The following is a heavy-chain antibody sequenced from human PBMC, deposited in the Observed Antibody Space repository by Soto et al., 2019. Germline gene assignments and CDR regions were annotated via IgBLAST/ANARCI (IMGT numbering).Heavy chain of an antibody. D-gene: IGHD3-9*01. Sequence: QVQLVESGGGVVQPGRSLRLSCAASGFTFSSYAMHWVRQAPGKGLEWVAVISYDGSNKYYADSVKGRFTISRDNSKNTLYLQMNSLRAEDTAVYYGAREWSTFETRSGYYDILPGPTYYFDYWGQGTLVTVSS. CDR3: AREWSTFETRSGYYDILPGPTYYFDY. J-gene: IGHJ4*02. CDR2: ISYDGSNK. V-gene: IGHV3-30-3*01. CDR1: GFTFSSYA.